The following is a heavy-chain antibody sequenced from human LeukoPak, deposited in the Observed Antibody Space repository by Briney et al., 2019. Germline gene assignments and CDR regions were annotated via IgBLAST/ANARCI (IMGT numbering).Heavy chain of an antibody. CDR3: ARGVRFLEWLSRKYYFDY. D-gene: IGHD3-3*01. Sequence: ASVKVSCKASGYTFTSYDINWVRQATGQGLEWMGWMNPNSGNTGCAQKFQGRVTMTRNTSISTAYMELSSLRSEDTAVYYCARGVRFLEWLSRKYYFDYWGQGTLVTVSS. CDR1: GYTFTSYD. V-gene: IGHV1-8*01. CDR2: MNPNSGNT. J-gene: IGHJ4*02.